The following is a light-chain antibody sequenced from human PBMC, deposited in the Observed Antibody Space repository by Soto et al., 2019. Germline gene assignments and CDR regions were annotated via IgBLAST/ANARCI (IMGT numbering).Light chain of an antibody. CDR2: AAS. CDR1: QDISSW. J-gene: IGKJ4*01. V-gene: IGKV1-12*02. CDR3: QQGDRFPSL. Sequence: DIQMTQSPSSVSASVGDRVTITCRASQDISSWLAWYQQKPGMAPKLLIYAASILLSGVPSRFSGSGSGTDFTLTINNLQPEDFATYYCQQGDRFPSLFGGGTKVEIK.